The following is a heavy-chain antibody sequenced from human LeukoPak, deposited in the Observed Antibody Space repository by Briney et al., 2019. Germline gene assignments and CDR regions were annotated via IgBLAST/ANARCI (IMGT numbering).Heavy chain of an antibody. D-gene: IGHD1-26*01. J-gene: IGHJ4*02. Sequence: ASVKVSCKASGYTFTSYGISWVRQAPGQGLEWMGWISAYNGNTNYAQKLQGRVTMTTDTSTSTAYMELRSLRSDDTAVYHCARDRASRGRFDYWGQGTLVTVSS. CDR3: ARDRASRGRFDY. V-gene: IGHV1-18*01. CDR1: GYTFTSYG. CDR2: ISAYNGNT.